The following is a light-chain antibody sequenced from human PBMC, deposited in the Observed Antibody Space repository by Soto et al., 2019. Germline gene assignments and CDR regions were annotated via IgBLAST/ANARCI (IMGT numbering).Light chain of an antibody. V-gene: IGLV2-23*01. CDR3: CLYVGATTYV. J-gene: IGLJ1*01. CDR1: SSTVGGFNV. CDR2: EGI. Sequence: QSVLTQPASVSGSPGQSITISCTGTSSTVGGFNVVSWYQQHPGKAPKVIIYEGIKRPSGVSNRFSGSNSGSTASLTISGLQAEDEADYYCCLYVGATTYVFGTGTKVTVL.